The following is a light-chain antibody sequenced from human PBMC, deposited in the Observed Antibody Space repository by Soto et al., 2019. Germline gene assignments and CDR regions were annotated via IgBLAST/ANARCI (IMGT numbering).Light chain of an antibody. J-gene: IGKJ2*01. CDR1: QGISNW. CDR3: QQPNSFPYT. Sequence: DIQMTQSPSSVSASVGDRVTITCRASQGISNWLAWYQQKAGKAPKLLIYATSTLQSGVPSRFRCRGSATKFTLTISSMQPEDVATHYRQQPNSFPYTFGQGTKLEIK. V-gene: IGKV1-12*01. CDR2: ATS.